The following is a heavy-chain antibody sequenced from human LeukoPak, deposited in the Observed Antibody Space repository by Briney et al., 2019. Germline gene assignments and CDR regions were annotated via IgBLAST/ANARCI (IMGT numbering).Heavy chain of an antibody. CDR2: IIPIFGTA. CDR1: GGTFSSYA. Sequence: ASVKVSCKASGGTFSSYAISWVRQAPGQGLEWMGRIIPIFGTANYAQKFQGRVTITTDESTSTAYMELSSLRSEDTAVYYCAREAPGDSSGLPIDYWGQGTLVTVSS. CDR3: AREAPGDSSGLPIDY. V-gene: IGHV1-69*05. J-gene: IGHJ4*02. D-gene: IGHD6-19*01.